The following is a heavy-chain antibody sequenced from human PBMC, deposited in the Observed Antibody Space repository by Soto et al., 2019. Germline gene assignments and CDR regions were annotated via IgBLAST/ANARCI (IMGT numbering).Heavy chain of an antibody. V-gene: IGHV3-30*04. CDR1: GFTFSTYA. CDR2: ISYDGRTK. Sequence: QVQLVESRGGVVQPGRSLRLSCAASGFTFSTYAIHWVRQAPGKGLEWVTVISYDGRTKYYADSVKGRFTISRDNPENTLYLQMNSLRAEDTAVYYCARTYYFDSSGRYFDLWGRGTLVTVSS. D-gene: IGHD3-22*01. CDR3: ARTYYFDSSGRYFDL. J-gene: IGHJ2*01.